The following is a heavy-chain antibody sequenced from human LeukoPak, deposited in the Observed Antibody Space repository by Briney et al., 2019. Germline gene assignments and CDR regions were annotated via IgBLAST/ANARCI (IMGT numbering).Heavy chain of an antibody. CDR3: ARHSYATDY. D-gene: IGHD3-16*01. J-gene: IGHJ4*02. Sequence: GESLKISCKASGYSFTNYWIGWLRQMPGKGLEWMGIIYAGDSDTRYSPSFQGQVTISADKSISTAFLQWSSLKASDTAMYYCARHSYATDYWGQGTLVTVSS. CDR1: GYSFTNYW. V-gene: IGHV5-51*01. CDR2: IYAGDSDT.